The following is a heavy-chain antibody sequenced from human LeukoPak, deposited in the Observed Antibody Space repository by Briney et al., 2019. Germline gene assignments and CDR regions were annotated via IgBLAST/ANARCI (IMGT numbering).Heavy chain of an antibody. D-gene: IGHD3-10*01. V-gene: IGHV5-51*01. Sequence: GESLKISCKGSGYSFTSYWIGWVRQMPGKGLEWMGIIYPGDSDTRYSPSFQGQVTISADKSISTAYLQWSSLKASDTAMYYCARINYYGSGSFNYYYYYYMDVWGKGTTVTISS. J-gene: IGHJ6*03. CDR2: IYPGDSDT. CDR3: ARINYYGSGSFNYYYYYYMDV. CDR1: GYSFTSYW.